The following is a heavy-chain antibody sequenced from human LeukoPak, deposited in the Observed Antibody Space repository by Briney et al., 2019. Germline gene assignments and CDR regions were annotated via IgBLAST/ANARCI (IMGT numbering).Heavy chain of an antibody. J-gene: IGHJ6*02. Sequence: GGSLRLSCGTSGFTFRSYAMSWVRQAPGKGLDWVSGISGTGGSTYYADSVKGRFTVSRDNSKNTLYLQMNSLRVEDTAVYYCAKDSTDLLWFGELSIGGMDVWGQGTTVTVSS. V-gene: IGHV3-23*01. D-gene: IGHD3-10*01. CDR1: GFTFRSYA. CDR2: ISGTGGST. CDR3: AKDSTDLLWFGELSIGGMDV.